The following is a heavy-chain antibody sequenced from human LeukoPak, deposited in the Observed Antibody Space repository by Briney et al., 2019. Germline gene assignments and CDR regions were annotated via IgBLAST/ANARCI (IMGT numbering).Heavy chain of an antibody. CDR2: INHSGST. Sequence: SETLSLTCTVSGGSISGYYWSWTRQPPGKGLEWIGEINHSGSTNYNPSLKSRVTISVDTSKNQFSLKLSSVTAADTAVYYCARTGRSQTVDYWGQGTLVTVSS. J-gene: IGHJ4*02. V-gene: IGHV4-34*01. CDR1: GGSISGYY. CDR3: ARTGRSQTVDY. D-gene: IGHD2-8*02.